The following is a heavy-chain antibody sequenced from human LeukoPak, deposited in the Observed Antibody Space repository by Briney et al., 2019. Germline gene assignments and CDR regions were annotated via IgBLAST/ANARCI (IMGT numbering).Heavy chain of an antibody. J-gene: IGHJ4*02. CDR1: GFTVSSNY. CDR2: IYSGGST. D-gene: IGHD3-22*01. CDR3: ARGVRSSGYYGDY. V-gene: IGHV3-66*02. Sequence: GGSLRLSCAASGFTVSSNYMSWVRQAPGKGLEWVSVIYSGGSTYYADSVKGRFTISRDNSKNTLYLQMNSLRAEDTAVYYCARGVRSSGYYGDYWGQGTLVTVSS.